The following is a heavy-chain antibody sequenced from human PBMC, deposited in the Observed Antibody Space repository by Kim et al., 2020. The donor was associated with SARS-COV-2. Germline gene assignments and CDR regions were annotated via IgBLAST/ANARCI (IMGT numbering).Heavy chain of an antibody. CDR2: ISWNSGSM. CDR3: AKDRGDDYGADY. CDR1: GFTFDDYA. Sequence: GGSLRLSCAASGFTFDDYAMHWVRQAPGKGLEWVSGISWNSGSMGYADSVKGRCTIIRDNAKNSLYLQMNSLRAEDTALDYCAKDRGDDYGADYWGQGTLVTVSS. V-gene: IGHV3-9*01. J-gene: IGHJ4*02. D-gene: IGHD4-17*01.